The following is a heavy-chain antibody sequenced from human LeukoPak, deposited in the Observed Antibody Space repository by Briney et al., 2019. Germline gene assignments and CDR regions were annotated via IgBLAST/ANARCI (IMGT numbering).Heavy chain of an antibody. V-gene: IGHV1-18*01. CDR3: ARGSPPRRNYDSRGYYSYYFDY. Sequence: ASVKVSCKASGYTFTSYGISWVRQAPGQGLEWMGWISAYNGNTHYAQKLQGRVTMTTDTSTSTVYTELRSLRSDDTAVYYCARGSPPRRNYDSRGYYSYYFDYWGQGTLVTVSS. J-gene: IGHJ4*02. D-gene: IGHD3-22*01. CDR2: ISAYNGNT. CDR1: GYTFTSYG.